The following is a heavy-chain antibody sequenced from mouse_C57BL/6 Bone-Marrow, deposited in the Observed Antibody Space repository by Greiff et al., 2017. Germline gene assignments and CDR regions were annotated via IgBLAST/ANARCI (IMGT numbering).Heavy chain of an antibody. Sequence: EVQLVESGGDLVKPGGSLTLSCAASGFTFSSYGMSWVRQTPDKRLEWVATISSGGSYTYYPDSVKGRYTISRDNAKNTLYLQMSSLKSEDTAMYYCARPGDPDYFDYWGQGTTLTVSS. J-gene: IGHJ2*01. CDR3: ARPGDPDYFDY. V-gene: IGHV5-6*01. CDR1: GFTFSSYG. CDR2: ISSGGSYT.